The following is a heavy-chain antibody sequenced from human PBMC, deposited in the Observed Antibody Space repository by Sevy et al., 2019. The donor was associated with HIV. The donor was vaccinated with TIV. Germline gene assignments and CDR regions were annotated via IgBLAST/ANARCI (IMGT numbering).Heavy chain of an antibody. CDR3: ARRFYDSTGYPQHFFDH. J-gene: IGHJ4*02. CDR1: GYRFTSYW. D-gene: IGHD3-22*01. CDR2: IYPDDSDV. V-gene: IGHV5-51*01. Sequence: GESLKISCRGSGYRFTSYWIAWVRQVPGKGLEWMGIIYPDDSDVRYSPSLQGQVTISVDKSISTAYLQWRSLEASDTAMYFCARRFYDSTGYPQHFFDHWGQGTLVTVSS.